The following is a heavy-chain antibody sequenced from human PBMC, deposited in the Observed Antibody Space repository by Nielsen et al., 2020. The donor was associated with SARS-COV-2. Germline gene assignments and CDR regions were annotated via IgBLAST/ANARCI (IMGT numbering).Heavy chain of an antibody. Sequence: ASVKVSCKASGYTFTGYYMHWVRQAPGQGLEWMGRINPNSGGTNYAQKFQGRVTMTRDTSISTAYMELSRLRSEDTAVYYCARGGHSGSYYERIPWFDPWGQGTLVTVS. D-gene: IGHD1-26*01. CDR3: ARGGHSGSYYERIPWFDP. J-gene: IGHJ5*02. CDR2: INPNSGGT. CDR1: GYTFTGYY. V-gene: IGHV1-2*06.